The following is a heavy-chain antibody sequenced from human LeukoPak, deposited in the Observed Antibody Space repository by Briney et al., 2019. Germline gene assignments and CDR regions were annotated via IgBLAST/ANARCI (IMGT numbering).Heavy chain of an antibody. J-gene: IGHJ3*02. CDR1: GFTFSDYN. CDR3: ARGSWTTVTTYAFDI. D-gene: IGHD4-17*01. CDR2: INHSGST. V-gene: IGHV4-34*01. Sequence: GSLRLSCAASGFTFSDYNMRWIRPPPGKGLEWIGEINHSGSTNYNPSLKSRVTISVDTSKNQFSLKLSSVTAADTAVYYCARGSWTTVTTYAFDIWGQGTMVTVSS.